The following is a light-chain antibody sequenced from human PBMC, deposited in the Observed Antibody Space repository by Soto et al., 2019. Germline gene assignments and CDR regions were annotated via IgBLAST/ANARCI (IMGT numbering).Light chain of an antibody. Sequence: EIVMTQSPATLSVSPGERVTLSCRASQSVGPNLAWYQQKPGQSPWLLISGASSRAAGVPVRFSDSASGTEFTLIICSVHSEDCAVYYCHQYEDWTPIFTVSAVTKVDIK. V-gene: IGKV3-15*01. CDR2: GAS. CDR3: HQYEDWTPIFT. J-gene: IGKJ3*01. CDR1: QSVGPN.